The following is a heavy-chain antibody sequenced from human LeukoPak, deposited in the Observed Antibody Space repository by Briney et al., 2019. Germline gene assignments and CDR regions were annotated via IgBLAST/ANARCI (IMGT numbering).Heavy chain of an antibody. CDR1: RFTFSDYY. V-gene: IGHV3-11*01. J-gene: IGHJ5*02. CDR3: ARDREFRLHDR. D-gene: IGHD3-16*01. CDR2: ISGSGSVT. Sequence: PGGSLRLSCTASRFTFSDYYMSWIRQAPGKGLEWLAYISGSGSVTSSVDSVKGRFTISRYNAKKSIYLQIDSLRAADTAMDYCARDREFRLHDRWGQGILVTVSS.